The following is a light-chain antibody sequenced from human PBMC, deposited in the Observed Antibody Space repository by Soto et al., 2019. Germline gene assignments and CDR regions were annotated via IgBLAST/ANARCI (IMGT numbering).Light chain of an antibody. J-gene: IGLJ3*02. CDR3: CSYVHPSPLV. CDR1: STDLGSNNH. V-gene: IGLV2-23*02. Sequence: QSALTQPASVSGSPEQSITISCTETSTDLGSNNHVSWYQQNPGKAPQLLIYEVNKRPSGLSNRFSGSQSGNTASLTISGLEAEDEADYYCCSYVHPSPLVFGGGTKLTVL. CDR2: EVN.